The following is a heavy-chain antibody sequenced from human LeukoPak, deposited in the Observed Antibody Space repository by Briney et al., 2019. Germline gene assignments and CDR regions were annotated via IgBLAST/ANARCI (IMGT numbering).Heavy chain of an antibody. J-gene: IGHJ4*02. Sequence: ASVKVSCKASGYTFTSYYMHWVRQAPGQGLEWMGIINPSGGSTSYAQKFQGRVTMTRDTSTSTVYMELSSLRSEDTAVYYCARVSVGYSSSRSALRYWGQGTLVTVSS. D-gene: IGHD6-13*01. V-gene: IGHV1-46*01. CDR3: ARVSVGYSSSRSALRY. CDR1: GYTFTSYY. CDR2: INPSGGST.